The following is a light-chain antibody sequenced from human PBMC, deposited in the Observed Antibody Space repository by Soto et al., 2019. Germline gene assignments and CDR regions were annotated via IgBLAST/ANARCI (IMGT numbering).Light chain of an antibody. V-gene: IGKV1-39*01. CDR1: QTINNY. CDR2: AAY. J-gene: IGKJ1*01. CDR3: QQYGSSPST. Sequence: DIQMTQSPSTLSGSVGDRVTITCRTSQTINNYLNWYQQKPGRAPQLLIYAAYNLQSGVPSRFSGSGSGTDFTLTISGLEPEDFAVYYCQQYGSSPSTFGQGTKVDIK.